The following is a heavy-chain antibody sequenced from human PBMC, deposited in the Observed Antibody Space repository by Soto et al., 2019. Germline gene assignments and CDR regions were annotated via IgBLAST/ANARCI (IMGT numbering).Heavy chain of an antibody. J-gene: IGHJ1*01. D-gene: IGHD1-26*01. CDR3: TTETDSGSYYKNFQH. CDR1: GFTFSNAW. V-gene: IGHV3-15*01. Sequence: GGSLRLSCAASGFTFSNAWMSWVRQAPGKGLEWVGRIKSKTDGGTTDYAAPVKGRFTISRDDSKNTLYLQMNSLKTEDTAVYYCTTETDSGSYYKNFQHWGQGTLVTVSS. CDR2: IKSKTDGGTT.